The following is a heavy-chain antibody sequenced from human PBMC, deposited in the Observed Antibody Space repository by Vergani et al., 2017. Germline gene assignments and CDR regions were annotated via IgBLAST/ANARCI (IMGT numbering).Heavy chain of an antibody. Sequence: QVQLVQSGAEVKKPGSSVKVSCKASGGTFSSYAISWVRQAPGQGLEWMGRIIPTLGIANYAQKFQGRVTITADKSTSTAYMELRSLRSDDTAVYYCARVVLSSSSSWYFDAGAHRGYYFDYWGQGTLVTVSS. D-gene: IGHD6-13*01. CDR1: GGTFSSYA. V-gene: IGHV1-69*04. J-gene: IGHJ4*02. CDR3: ARVVLSSSSSWYFDAGAHRGYYFDY. CDR2: IIPTLGIA.